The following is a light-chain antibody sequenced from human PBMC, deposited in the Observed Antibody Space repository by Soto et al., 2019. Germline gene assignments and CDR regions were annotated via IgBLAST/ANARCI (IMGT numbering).Light chain of an antibody. CDR2: GAF. Sequence: EIVMTQSPDTLSVSPGERATLSCRASQNVGNNLVWYQQKPGQAPSLLIYGAFTRATGIPARFSGSGSGTDFTLTISSLEPEDFAVYYCQQRSNWPPNTFGQGTRLEI. CDR1: QNVGNN. CDR3: QQRSNWPPNT. J-gene: IGKJ5*01. V-gene: IGKV3-11*01.